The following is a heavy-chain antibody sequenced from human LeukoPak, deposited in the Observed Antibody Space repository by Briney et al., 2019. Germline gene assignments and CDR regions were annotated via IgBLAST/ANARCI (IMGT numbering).Heavy chain of an antibody. Sequence: SETLSLTCTVSGGSISSGGHYWSWIRQHPGKGLEWIGYIYYSGSTYYNPSLKSRVTISVDTSKNQFSLKLSSVTAADTAVYYCATYSVSYYLLDYWGQGTLVTVSS. J-gene: IGHJ4*02. CDR1: GGSISSGGHY. CDR2: IYYSGST. D-gene: IGHD1-26*01. V-gene: IGHV4-31*03. CDR3: ATYSVSYYLLDY.